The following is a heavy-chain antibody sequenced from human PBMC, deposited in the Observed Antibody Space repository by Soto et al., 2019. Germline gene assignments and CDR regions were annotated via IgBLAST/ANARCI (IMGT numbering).Heavy chain of an antibody. CDR2: ISGDMSST. D-gene: IGHD1-1*01. J-gene: IGHJ4*02. V-gene: IGHV3-74*01. CDR3: ARGIGYLAQDH. Sequence: GGSLRLSCAASGFPFSDYCMHWVRQVPGKGLVWVSRISGDMSSTNYADSVKGRFTISRDNAKNTLYVQMNSLRAEDTAVYYCARGIGYLAQDHWGQGTPVTVSS. CDR1: GFPFSDYC.